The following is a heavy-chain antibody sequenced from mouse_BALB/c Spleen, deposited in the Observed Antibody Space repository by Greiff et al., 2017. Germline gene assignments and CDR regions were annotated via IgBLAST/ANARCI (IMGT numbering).Heavy chain of an antibody. V-gene: IGHV3-6*02. Sequence: EVKLVESGPGLVKPSQSLSLTCSVTGYSITSGYYWNWIRQFPGNKLEWMGYISYDGSNNYNPSLKNRISITRDTSKNQFFLKLNSVTTEDTATYYCARGYGNYGLAYWGQGTLVTVSA. CDR1: GYSITSGYY. CDR2: ISYDGSN. CDR3: ARGYGNYGLAY. D-gene: IGHD2-10*02. J-gene: IGHJ3*01.